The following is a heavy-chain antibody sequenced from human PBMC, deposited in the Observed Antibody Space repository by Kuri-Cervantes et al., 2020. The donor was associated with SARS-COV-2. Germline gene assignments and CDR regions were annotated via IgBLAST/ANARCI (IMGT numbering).Heavy chain of an antibody. CDR3: ARGTNLYYGSGSYPAPYYYYGMDV. V-gene: IGHV3-33*01. Sequence: GGSLRLSCAASGFTFSSYGMHWVRQAPGKGLEWVAVIWYDGSNKYYADSVKGRFTISRDNSKNTLYLQMNSLRAEDTAVYYCARGTNLYYGSGSYPAPYYYYGMDVWGQGTTVTVSS. CDR1: GFTFSSYG. D-gene: IGHD3-10*01. CDR2: IWYDGSNK. J-gene: IGHJ6*01.